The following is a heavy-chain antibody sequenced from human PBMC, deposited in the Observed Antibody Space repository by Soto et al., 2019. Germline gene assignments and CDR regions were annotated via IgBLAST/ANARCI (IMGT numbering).Heavy chain of an antibody. J-gene: IGHJ4*02. V-gene: IGHV4-34*01. D-gene: IGHD2-2*01. Sequence: QVQLQQWGAGLLKPSETLSLTCAVYGGSFSGYYWSWIRQPPGKGLEWIGEINHSGSTNYNPSLKGRVTISVDTSKNQFSLKLSSVSAADTAVYYCAGYQLLPYFDYWGQGTLVTVSS. CDR1: GGSFSGYY. CDR3: AGYQLLPYFDY. CDR2: INHSGST.